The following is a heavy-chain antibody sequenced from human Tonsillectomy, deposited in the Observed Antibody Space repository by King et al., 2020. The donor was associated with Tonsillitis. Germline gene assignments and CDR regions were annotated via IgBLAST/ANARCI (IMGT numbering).Heavy chain of an antibody. J-gene: IGHJ4*02. Sequence: VQLVESGGGLVQPGGSLRLSCAASGFTFSTYSMNWVRQAPGQGLEWVSYISSSSSIIYYADSVKGRFTISRDNAKNSLYLQMNSLRDEDTAVYYCASEYYDYVWGSYYYFDHWGQGTLVTVSS. V-gene: IGHV3-48*02. CDR2: ISSSSSII. CDR1: GFTFSTYS. CDR3: ASEYYDYVWGSYYYFDH. D-gene: IGHD3-16*01.